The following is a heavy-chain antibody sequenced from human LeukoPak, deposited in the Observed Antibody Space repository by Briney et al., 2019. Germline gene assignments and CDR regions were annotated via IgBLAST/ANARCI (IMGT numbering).Heavy chain of an antibody. Sequence: ASVKVSCKVSGYTLTELSVHWVRQAPGKGLEWMGGFDPEDGETIYAQKFQGRVTMTEDTSTDTAYMELSSLRSEDTAVYYCATVIRVIVAFDYWGQGTLVTVSS. D-gene: IGHD2-21*01. V-gene: IGHV1-24*01. J-gene: IGHJ4*02. CDR3: ATVIRVIVAFDY. CDR2: FDPEDGET. CDR1: GYTLTELS.